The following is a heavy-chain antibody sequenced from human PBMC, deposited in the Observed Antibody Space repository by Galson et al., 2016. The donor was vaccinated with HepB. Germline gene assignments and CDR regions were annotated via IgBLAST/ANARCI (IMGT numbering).Heavy chain of an antibody. CDR2: FDPADDET. CDR3: GSRVLQVTTMVGYGMDV. V-gene: IGHV1-24*01. Sequence: SVKVSCKVSGYSLTELSMHWVRQAPGKGLEWMGTFDPADDETFYAQKFQGRVTMTVDTSTDTTYIELSSLRSEDTAVYYCGSRVLQVTTMVGYGMDVWGQGTTVTVSS. CDR1: GYSLTELS. J-gene: IGHJ6*02. D-gene: IGHD5-18*01.